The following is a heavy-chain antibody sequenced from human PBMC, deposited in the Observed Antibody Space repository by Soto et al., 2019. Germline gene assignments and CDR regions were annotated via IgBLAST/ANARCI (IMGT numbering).Heavy chain of an antibody. CDR2: ISYDGSNK. CDR3: AKPRAPILLWFGESPYFDY. CDR1: GFTFSSYG. D-gene: IGHD3-10*01. J-gene: IGHJ4*02. Sequence: GGSLRLSCAASGFTFSSYGMHWVRQAPGKGLEWVAVISYDGSNKYCADSVKGRFTISRDNSKNTLYLQMNSLRAEDTAVYYCAKPRAPILLWFGESPYFDYWGQGTLVTVSS. V-gene: IGHV3-30*18.